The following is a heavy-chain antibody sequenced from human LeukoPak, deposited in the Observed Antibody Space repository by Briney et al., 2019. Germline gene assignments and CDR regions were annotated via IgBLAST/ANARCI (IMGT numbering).Heavy chain of an antibody. CDR1: GGSISSYC. Sequence: SETLSLTCTVSGGSISSYCWSWIRQPPGKGLEWIGYIYYSGSTNYNPSLKSRVTISVDTSKNQFSLKLSSVTAADTAVYYCARVLSYFDFWSGGGWLGAFDIWGQGTMVTVSS. V-gene: IGHV4-59*01. CDR2: IYYSGST. CDR3: ARVLSYFDFWSGGGWLGAFDI. D-gene: IGHD3-3*01. J-gene: IGHJ3*02.